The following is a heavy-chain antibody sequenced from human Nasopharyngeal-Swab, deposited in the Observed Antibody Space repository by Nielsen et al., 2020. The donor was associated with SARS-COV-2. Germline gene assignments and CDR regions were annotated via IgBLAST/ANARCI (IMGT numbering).Heavy chain of an antibody. J-gene: IGHJ4*02. CDR2: IVGSGDNSGSGGST. Sequence: ESLKISCVASGYSFRTYGMSWVRQAPGKGLEWVAAIVGSGDNSGSGGSTYYADSVKGRFTISRDNSKNTLSLQMNSLRAEDTAVYYCAKDLRGPYFFWGQGTLVTVSS. D-gene: IGHD2/OR15-2a*01. V-gene: IGHV3-23*01. CDR1: GYSFRTYG. CDR3: AKDLRGPYFF.